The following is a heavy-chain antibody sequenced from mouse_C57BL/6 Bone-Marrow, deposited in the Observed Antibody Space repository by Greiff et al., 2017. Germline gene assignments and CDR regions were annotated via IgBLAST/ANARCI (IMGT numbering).Heavy chain of an antibody. J-gene: IGHJ2*01. V-gene: IGHV1-50*01. CDR3: ARFDSRQLRLDYFDY. CDR2: IDPSDSYT. D-gene: IGHD3-2*02. Sequence: QVQLQQPGAELVKPGASVKLSCKASGYTFTSYWMQWVKQRPGQGLEWIGEIDPSDSYTNYNQKLKGKATLTVDTSSSTAYMQLSSLTSEDSAVYYCARFDSRQLRLDYFDYWGQGTTLTVSS. CDR1: GYTFTSYW.